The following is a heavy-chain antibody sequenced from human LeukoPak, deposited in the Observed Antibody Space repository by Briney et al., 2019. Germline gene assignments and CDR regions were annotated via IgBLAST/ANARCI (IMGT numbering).Heavy chain of an antibody. D-gene: IGHD3-22*01. CDR2: VSGRGDNT. CDR3: ARSRGATGFYWVDY. Sequence: QPGGSLRLSCAASGFTLSSYAMSWVRQAPRKGLEWVSAVSGRGDNTYYADSVKGRFTISRDNSRSTLFLQMNSLRAEDTAVYYCARSRGATGFYWVDYWGQGTLVTVSS. J-gene: IGHJ4*02. CDR1: GFTLSSYA. V-gene: IGHV3-23*01.